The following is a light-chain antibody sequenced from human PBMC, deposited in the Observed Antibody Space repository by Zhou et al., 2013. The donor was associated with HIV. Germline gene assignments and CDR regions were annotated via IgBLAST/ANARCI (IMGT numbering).Light chain of an antibody. V-gene: IGKV1-33*01. CDR2: DAS. CDR1: QDISNC. CDR3: QKYDSGPRT. J-gene: IGKJ1*01. Sequence: DIQMTQSPSSLSASVGDRVTITCQASQDISNCLNWYQQKAGKAPKLLIYDASNLETGVPSRFSGSGSGTDFTFTISNLQPEDVASYFCQKYDSGPRTFGPGTKVE.